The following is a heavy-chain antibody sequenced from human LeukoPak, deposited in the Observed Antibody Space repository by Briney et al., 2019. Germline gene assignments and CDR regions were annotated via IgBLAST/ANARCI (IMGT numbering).Heavy chain of an antibody. CDR1: GFTFSNYA. D-gene: IGHD4-23*01. V-gene: IGHV3-23*01. CDR2: LSDSGGDT. CDR3: AKHLAYGGNSPFDY. Sequence: GGSLRLSCAASGFTFSNYAMSWVRQAPGKRLEWVSSLSDSGGDTNYADSVKGRFTISRDNSKNTLYLQMNSLRAEDTAVYYYAKHLAYGGNSPFDYWGQGTLVTVSS. J-gene: IGHJ4*02.